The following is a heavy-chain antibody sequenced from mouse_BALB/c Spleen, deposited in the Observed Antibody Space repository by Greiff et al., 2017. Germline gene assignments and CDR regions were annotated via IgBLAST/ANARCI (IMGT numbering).Heavy chain of an antibody. CDR2: ICPGSGNT. Sequence: QVQLQQSGAELARPGASVKLSCKASGYTFTDYYINWVKQRTGQGLEWIGEICPGSGNTYYNEKVKGKATLTADKSSSTAYMQLSSLTSEDSAVYFCGRQLGLRNAMDYWGQGTSVTVAS. D-gene: IGHD3-1*01. J-gene: IGHJ4*01. CDR3: GRQLGLRNAMDY. V-gene: IGHV1-77*01. CDR1: GYTFTDYY.